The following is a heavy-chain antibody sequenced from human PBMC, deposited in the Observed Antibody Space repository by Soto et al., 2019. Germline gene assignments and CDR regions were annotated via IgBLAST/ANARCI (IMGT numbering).Heavy chain of an antibody. J-gene: IGHJ6*02. CDR3: ARDSSGWSRYYYYYGMDV. D-gene: IGHD6-19*01. CDR1: GYTFTSYA. V-gene: IGHV1-3*01. Sequence: GASVKVSCKASGYTFTSYAIHWVRQAPGQRLEWMGWINAGNGNTRYSQNFQGRVTITRGTSASTAYMELSSLRSADTAVYYCARDSSGWSRYYYYYGMDVWGQGTTVTVS. CDR2: INAGNGNT.